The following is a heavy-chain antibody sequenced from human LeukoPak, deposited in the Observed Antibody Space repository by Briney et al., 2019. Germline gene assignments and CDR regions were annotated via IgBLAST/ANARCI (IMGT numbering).Heavy chain of an antibody. CDR2: IFSTGSR. CDR3: ASSVTVGPGNFDD. V-gene: IGHV4-38-2*02. Sequence: PSETLSLTCTVSGYSINSGYYWGWIRQPPGKGLEWIGNIFSTGSRYYSPSLKSRVTISVDTSQNRFSLTLNSVTAADTAVYYCASSVTVGPGNFDDWGQGIQVTVSS. CDR1: GYSINSGYY. J-gene: IGHJ4*02. D-gene: IGHD5/OR15-5a*01.